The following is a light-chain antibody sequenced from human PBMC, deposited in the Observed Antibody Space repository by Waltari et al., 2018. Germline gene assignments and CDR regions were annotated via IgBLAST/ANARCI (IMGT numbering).Light chain of an antibody. Sequence: QSALTQPRSVSGSPGQSVTISCTGTSSDVGYYKYVSWYQQYPGKAPKLIIYDVTERPSGVPGLFSGSKSGNTASLTISGLQAEDDADYFCCSYAGSYILVFGGGTKLTVL. CDR2: DVT. CDR3: CSYAGSYILV. J-gene: IGLJ2*01. V-gene: IGLV2-11*01. CDR1: SSDVGYYKY.